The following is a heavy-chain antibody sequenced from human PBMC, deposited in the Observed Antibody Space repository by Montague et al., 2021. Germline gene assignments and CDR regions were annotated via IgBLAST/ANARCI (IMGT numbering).Heavy chain of an antibody. CDR2: IYYSGST. D-gene: IGHD2-21*01. V-gene: IGHV4-39*01. J-gene: IGHJ6*02. CDR1: GGAISSSSCY. CDR3: ARTSKFRENEGNYYYNALDV. Sequence: ETLSLTCNVSGGAISSSSCYWGWIRQPPGKGLDWIGSIYYSGSTYYSPSLKSRVTISADTSQKQFSLKLRSVTAADAAVYYYARTSKFRENEGNYYYNALDVWGQGTTVTVSS.